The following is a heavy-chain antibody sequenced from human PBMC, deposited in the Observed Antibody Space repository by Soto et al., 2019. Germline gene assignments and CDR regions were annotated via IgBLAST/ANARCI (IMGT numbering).Heavy chain of an antibody. CDR2: INSGNGNT. CDR1: GYTFISYA. D-gene: IGHD2-15*01. V-gene: IGHV1-3*01. J-gene: IGHJ4*02. CDR3: ARELQGLYYFDS. Sequence: QVQVVQSGAEVKKPGASVKVSCKASGYTFISYAIHWVRQAPGQRLEWMGWINSGNGNTKYSQKFQGRVTITRDTSASTAYMELTSLRAEDTAVYYCARELQGLYYFDSCGQGTLVTVSS.